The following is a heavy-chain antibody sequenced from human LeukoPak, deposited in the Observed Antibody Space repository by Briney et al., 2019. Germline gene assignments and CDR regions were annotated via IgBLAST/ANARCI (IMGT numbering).Heavy chain of an antibody. Sequence: GGSLRLSCEASGFTFSNFNMNWVRQAPGKGLEWLSSITSSSAYIHYADSVQGRFTVSRDNSKNTLYLQMNSLRAEDTAVYYCAKDVGGSYFDYWGQGTLVTVSS. CDR3: AKDVGGSYFDY. V-gene: IGHV3-21*01. CDR2: ITSSSAYI. D-gene: IGHD1-26*01. J-gene: IGHJ4*02. CDR1: GFTFSNFN.